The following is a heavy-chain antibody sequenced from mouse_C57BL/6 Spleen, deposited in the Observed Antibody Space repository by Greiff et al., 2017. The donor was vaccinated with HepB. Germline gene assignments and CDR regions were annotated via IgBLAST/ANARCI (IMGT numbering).Heavy chain of an antibody. V-gene: IGHV5-4*01. CDR1: GFTFSSYA. D-gene: IGHD2-5*01. J-gene: IGHJ1*03. CDR2: ISDGGSYT. CDR3: ARESNSWYFDV. Sequence: DVKLVESGGGLVKPGGSLKLSCAASGFTFSSYAMSWVRQTPEKRLEWVATISDGGSYTYYPDNVKGRFTISRDNAKNNLYLQMSHLKSEDTAMYYCARESNSWYFDVWGTGTTVTVSS.